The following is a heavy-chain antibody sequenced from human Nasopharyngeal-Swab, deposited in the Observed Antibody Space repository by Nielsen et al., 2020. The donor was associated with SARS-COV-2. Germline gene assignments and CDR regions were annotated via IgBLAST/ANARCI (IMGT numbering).Heavy chain of an antibody. CDR2: IIPVLDIA. J-gene: IGHJ4*02. D-gene: IGHD2-8*01. V-gene: IGHV1-69*10. CDR1: GGTFSSYA. CDR3: ARERVYSGFSSGHTFDS. Sequence: SVKVSCKASGGTFSSYAVTWVRQAPGQGLEWMGGIIPVLDIANYAQKFQGRVTITADKSTNTVYMELRSLRSEDTAVYYCARERVYSGFSSGHTFDSCGQGTLVTVSS.